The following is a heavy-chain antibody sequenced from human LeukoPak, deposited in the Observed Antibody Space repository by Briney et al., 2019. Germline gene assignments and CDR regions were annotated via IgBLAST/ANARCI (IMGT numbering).Heavy chain of an antibody. CDR3: ARDSSGYYGDYYFDY. D-gene: IGHD4-17*01. CDR1: GYSISSGYY. J-gene: IGHJ4*02. Sequence: SETLSLTCAVSGYSISSGYYWGWIRQPPGKGLEWIGSIYHSGSTYYNPSLKSRVTISVDTSKNQFSLKLSSVTAADTAVYYCARDSSGYYGDYYFDYWGQGTLVTVSS. CDR2: IYHSGST. V-gene: IGHV4-38-2*02.